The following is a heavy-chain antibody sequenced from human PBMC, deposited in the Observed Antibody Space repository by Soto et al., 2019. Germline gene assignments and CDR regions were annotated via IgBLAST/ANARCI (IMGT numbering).Heavy chain of an antibody. CDR3: ARGPYGYCISTSCFRWGGTYYYYYGMDV. CDR1: GGAISTYY. CDR2: IYYTGST. D-gene: IGHD2-2*03. J-gene: IGHJ6*02. V-gene: IGHV4-59*01. Sequence: PSETLSLTCTVSGGAISTYYWSWIRQPPGKGLEWIGYIYYTGSTKYNPSLKSRVTISVDTSKNQLSLKLSSVTAADTAVYYCARGPYGYCISTSCFRWGGTYYYYYGMDVWGQGTTVTVSS.